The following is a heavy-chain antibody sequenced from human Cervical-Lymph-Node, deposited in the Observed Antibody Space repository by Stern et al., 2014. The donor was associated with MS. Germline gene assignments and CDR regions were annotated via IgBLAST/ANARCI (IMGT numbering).Heavy chain of an antibody. J-gene: IGHJ3*02. CDR1: GFSLSSNGMG. Sequence: VTLKESGPTLVKPTQTLTLTCGFSGFSLSSNGMGVGWFRQPPGKALEWLALIYWDDAKLYNPSLKSRLTITKDTAVSENQVVLTVTNMDPLDTATYYCAHRRAIRADAFDIWGQGTVVAVSS. CDR2: IYWDDAK. CDR3: AHRRAIRADAFDI. V-gene: IGHV2-5*02. D-gene: IGHD2-2*02.